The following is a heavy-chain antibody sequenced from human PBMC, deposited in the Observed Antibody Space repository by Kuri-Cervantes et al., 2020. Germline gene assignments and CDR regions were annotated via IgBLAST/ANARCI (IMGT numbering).Heavy chain of an antibody. CDR3: ARDKTGGPKGVFDY. V-gene: IGHV3-7*01. D-gene: IGHD2-15*01. J-gene: IGHJ4*02. CDR1: GFTFSGYW. CDR2: IKQDGSEK. Sequence: GGSLRLSCAASGFTFSGYWMSWVRQAPGKGLEWVANIKQDGSEKYYVDSVKGRFTISRDNAKNSLYLQMNSLRAEDTAVYYCARDKTGGPKGVFDYWGQGTLVTVSS.